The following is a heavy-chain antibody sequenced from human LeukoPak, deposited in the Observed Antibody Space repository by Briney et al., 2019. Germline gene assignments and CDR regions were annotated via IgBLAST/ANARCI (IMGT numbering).Heavy chain of an antibody. CDR3: TRALGYPYYAMDV. V-gene: IGHV1-3*01. D-gene: IGHD5-12*01. CDR1: GYTFTAYV. CDR2: INASNGNT. Sequence: ASVKVSCKASGYTFTAYVMHWVRQAPGQRLEWMGWINASNGNTKYSQEFQGRVTTTRDTFANTIYMELSSLRSEDTAVYYCTRALGYPYYAMDVWGQGTTVTVSS. J-gene: IGHJ6*02.